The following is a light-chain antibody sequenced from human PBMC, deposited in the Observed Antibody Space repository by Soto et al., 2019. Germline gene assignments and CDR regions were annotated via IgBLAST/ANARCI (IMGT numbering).Light chain of an antibody. V-gene: IGKV3-15*01. CDR3: HQYNDWLQT. CDR1: QRVSGD. Sequence: EIVMTQSPGTLSVSPGERATLSCRASQRVSGDLAWYQQQHGQAPRLLIYGASTRATGVPARFSGSGSGTEFTLTISGLQAEELAGYSCHQYNDWLQTFGQGTKVEIK. J-gene: IGKJ1*01. CDR2: GAS.